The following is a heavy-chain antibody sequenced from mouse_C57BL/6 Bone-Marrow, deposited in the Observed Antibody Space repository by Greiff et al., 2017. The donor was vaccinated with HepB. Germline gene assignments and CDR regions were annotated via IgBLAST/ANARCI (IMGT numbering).Heavy chain of an antibody. CDR2: INSDGGST. D-gene: IGHD2-4*01. CDR3: ERINYDYGSAGVAY. J-gene: IGHJ3*01. Sequence: EVQLQESGGGLVQPGESLKLSCESNEYEFPSHDMPWVRKTPEKRLELVAAINSDGGSTYYQDTMERRSIISRDNTKKTLYLQMSRLRSEDTALYYCERINYDYGSAGVAYWGQGTLVTVSA. CDR1: EYEFPSHD. V-gene: IGHV5-2*01.